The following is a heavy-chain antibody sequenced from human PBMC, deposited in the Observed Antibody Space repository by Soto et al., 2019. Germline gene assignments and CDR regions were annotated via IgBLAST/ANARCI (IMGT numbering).Heavy chain of an antibody. CDR1: GFVFRSYW. Sequence: GSLRLSCAAAGFVFRSYWMSWVRQAPGKGLEWVANINQDGSEKYYVDSVRGRFIISRDNAENSLYLQMNSLRAEDTALYYCARDGVAAGLYLDNWGQGTLVTVSS. CDR3: ARDGVAAGLYLDN. V-gene: IGHV3-7*01. CDR2: INQDGSEK. J-gene: IGHJ4*02. D-gene: IGHD6-19*01.